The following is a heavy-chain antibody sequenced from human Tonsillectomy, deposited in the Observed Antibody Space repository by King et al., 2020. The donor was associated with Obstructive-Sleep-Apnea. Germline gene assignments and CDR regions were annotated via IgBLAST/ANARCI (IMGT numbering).Heavy chain of an antibody. CDR2: ISYDGSNK. CDR3: ARAQYYDYAHFYGWFFDY. D-gene: IGHD3-16*01. CDR1: GFTFSSYA. J-gene: IGHJ4*02. Sequence: VQLVESGGGVVQPGRSLRLSCAASGFTFSSYAMHWVRQAPGKGLEWVAVISYDGSNKYYADSVKGRFTISRDNSKNTLYLQMNSLRAEDTAVYYCARAQYYDYAHFYGWFFDYWGQGTLVTVSS. V-gene: IGHV3-30*04.